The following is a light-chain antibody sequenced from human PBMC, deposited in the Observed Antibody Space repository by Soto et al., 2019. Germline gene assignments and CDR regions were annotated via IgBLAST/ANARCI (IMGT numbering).Light chain of an antibody. CDR2: GVT. J-gene: IGLJ1*01. V-gene: IGLV2-14*03. Sequence: QPVLAQPASISGSPGQSITISCSGTSSDIGFYNHVSWYQQHPDTCPKWIIYGVTNRPSGFSNRFSGSKSGYTASLTIAGVQDEHEAEYYCCSKTHNSHYVFGSGTKPTL. CDR1: SSDIGFYNH. CDR3: CSKTHNSHYV.